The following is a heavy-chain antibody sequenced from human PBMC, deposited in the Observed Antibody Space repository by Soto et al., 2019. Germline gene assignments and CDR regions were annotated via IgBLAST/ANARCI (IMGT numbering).Heavy chain of an antibody. J-gene: IGHJ4*02. V-gene: IGHV2-5*02. CDR2: IYWDDDK. D-gene: IGHD6-19*01. Sequence: SRPKLVNTTQTFRMTCIFSGFSLCSNRVAVGWIRQPPGKTLEWLALIYWDDDKRYSPFLKSRLTITKDTSKNQVVLTMTNMDPVDTATYYCAHSVVAGLGYYFDYWGQGTLVTVSS. CDR3: AHSVVAGLGYYFDY. CDR1: GFSLCSNRVA.